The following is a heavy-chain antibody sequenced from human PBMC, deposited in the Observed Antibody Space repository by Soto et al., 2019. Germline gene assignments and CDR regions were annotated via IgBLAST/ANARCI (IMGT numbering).Heavy chain of an antibody. CDR3: ARDPDLDYYDSSGYYYYFDY. CDR2: ISSSSSYI. D-gene: IGHD3-22*01. Sequence: GGSLRLSCAASGFTFSSYSMNWVRQAPGKGLEWVSSISSSSSYIYYADSVKGRFTISRDNAKNSLYLQMNSLRAEDTAVYYCARDPDLDYYDSSGYYYYFDYWGQGTLVTVSS. V-gene: IGHV3-21*01. CDR1: GFTFSSYS. J-gene: IGHJ4*02.